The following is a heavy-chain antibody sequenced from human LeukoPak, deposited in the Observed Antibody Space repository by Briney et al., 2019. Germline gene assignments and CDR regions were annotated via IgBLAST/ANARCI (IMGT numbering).Heavy chain of an antibody. V-gene: IGHV4-59*08. Sequence: SETLSLTCTVSGGSISSYYWSWIRQPPGKGLEWIGYIYYSGSTNYNPSLKSRVTISVDTSKNQLSLKLSSVTAADTAVYYCARHKFDLAYYYYYGMDVWGQGTTVTVSS. CDR1: GGSISSYY. J-gene: IGHJ6*02. CDR2: IYYSGST. CDR3: ARHKFDLAYYYYYGMDV.